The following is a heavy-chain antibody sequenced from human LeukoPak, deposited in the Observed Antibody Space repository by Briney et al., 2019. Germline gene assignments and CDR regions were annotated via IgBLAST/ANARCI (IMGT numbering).Heavy chain of an antibody. CDR3: AKLKYYYDSSGYYDY. CDR1: GFTFSSYG. CDR2: IWYDGSNK. Sequence: GGSLRLSCAASGFTFSSYGMHWVRQAPGEGLEWVAVIWYDGSNKYYADSVKGRFTISRDNSKNTLYLQMNSLRAEDTAVYYCAKLKYYYDSSGYYDYWGQGTLVTVSS. D-gene: IGHD3-22*01. J-gene: IGHJ4*02. V-gene: IGHV3-33*06.